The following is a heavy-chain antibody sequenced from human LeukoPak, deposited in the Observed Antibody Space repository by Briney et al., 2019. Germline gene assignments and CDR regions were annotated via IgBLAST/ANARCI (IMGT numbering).Heavy chain of an antibody. D-gene: IGHD3-3*01. CDR1: GYTFTSYG. J-gene: IGHJ4*02. V-gene: IGHV1-18*01. CDR3: ARDLYYDFWSGYPKVFDY. CDR2: ISAYNGNT. Sequence: ASVKVSCKASGYTFTSYGISWVRQAPGQGLEWMGWISAYNGNTNYAQKLQGRVTMTTDTSTSTAYMELRSLRSDDTAVYYCARDLYYDFWSGYPKVFDYWGQRTLVTVSS.